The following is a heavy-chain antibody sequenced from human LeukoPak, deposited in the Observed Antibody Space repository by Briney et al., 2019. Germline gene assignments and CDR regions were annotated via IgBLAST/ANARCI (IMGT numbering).Heavy chain of an antibody. CDR2: INAGNGNT. J-gene: IGHJ4*02. CDR1: GYTFTSYA. Sequence: ASVKVSCKASGYTFTSYAMHWVRQAPGQRLEWMGWINAGNGNTKYSQKLQGRVTITRDTSASTAYMELSSLRSEDTAVYYCARGLPSDYWGQGTLVTVSS. CDR3: ARGLPSDY. V-gene: IGHV1-3*01.